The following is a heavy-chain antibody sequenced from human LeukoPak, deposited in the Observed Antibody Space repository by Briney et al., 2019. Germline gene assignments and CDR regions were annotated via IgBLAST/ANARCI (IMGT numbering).Heavy chain of an antibody. Sequence: KTSETLSLTCTVSGGSISSYYWSWIRQAPGKGLEWIGNIYYSGTTNYSPSLKSRVTISVDTSKNQFSLKLTSVTAADTAVYYCARHGILGSITYPLDFWGQGTLVTVPS. CDR2: IYYSGTT. V-gene: IGHV4-59*08. CDR3: ARHGILGSITYPLDF. D-gene: IGHD3-16*01. CDR1: GGSISSYY. J-gene: IGHJ4*02.